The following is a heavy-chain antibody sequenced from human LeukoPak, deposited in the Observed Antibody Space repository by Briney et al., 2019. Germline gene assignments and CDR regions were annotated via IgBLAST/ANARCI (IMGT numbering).Heavy chain of an antibody. CDR1: GGSIASGGYY. CDR3: ASRWAVTDDAFDI. V-gene: IGHV4-31*03. CDR2: IHSSGST. J-gene: IGHJ3*02. D-gene: IGHD2-21*02. Sequence: SETLSLTCTVSGGSIASGGYYWTWIRQHPGKGLEWIGYIHSSGSTYYNPSLKSRIIISVDTSKNQFSLKLTSVTAADTAVYYRASRWAVTDDAFDIWGQGTMVTVSS.